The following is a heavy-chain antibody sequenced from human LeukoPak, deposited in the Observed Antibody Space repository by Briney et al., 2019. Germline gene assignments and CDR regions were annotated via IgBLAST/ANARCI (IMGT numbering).Heavy chain of an antibody. Sequence: PGGSLRLSCAASGFTFNNYWIHWVRQVPGKGLVWVSRINNDGSSASYVDSVKGRFTISRDNAKNTLFLQMNSLRAEDTAVYYCARGPLIAAAGTWWGQGTLVTVSS. CDR2: INNDGSSA. CDR3: ARGPLIAAAGTW. D-gene: IGHD6-13*01. J-gene: IGHJ4*02. V-gene: IGHV3-74*01. CDR1: GFTFNNYW.